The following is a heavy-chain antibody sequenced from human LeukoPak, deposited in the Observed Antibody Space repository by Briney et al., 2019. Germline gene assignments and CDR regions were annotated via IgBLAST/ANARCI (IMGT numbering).Heavy chain of an antibody. CDR1: GGSISSGDYC. Sequence: PSQTLSLTCTVSGGSISSGDYCWNWIRQPPGKGLEWIGYMSNSGSTYYNPSLKSRVTISVDTSKNQFSLKLSSVTAADTAVYYCAREAPYESFFDYWGQGTLVTVSS. D-gene: IGHD3-22*01. J-gene: IGHJ4*02. V-gene: IGHV4-30-4*08. CDR2: MSNSGST. CDR3: AREAPYESFFDY.